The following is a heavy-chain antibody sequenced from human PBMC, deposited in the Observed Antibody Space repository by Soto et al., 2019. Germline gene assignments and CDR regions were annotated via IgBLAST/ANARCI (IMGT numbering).Heavy chain of an antibody. CDR1: GFTFSNYW. CDR2: INSDGSVS. Sequence: EVQLVESGGGLVQPGGSLRLSCAASGFTFSNYWMYWVRQAPGKGLEWVSRINSDGSVSSHADSVRGRLTISRDNVKNTPYRHMDSLRAEDTAVSFCARGDCVGGTCYSLAGSCYYYMDVWGKGTTVTVFS. CDR3: ARGDCVGGTCYSLAGSCYYYMDV. J-gene: IGHJ6*03. D-gene: IGHD2-15*01. V-gene: IGHV3-74*02.